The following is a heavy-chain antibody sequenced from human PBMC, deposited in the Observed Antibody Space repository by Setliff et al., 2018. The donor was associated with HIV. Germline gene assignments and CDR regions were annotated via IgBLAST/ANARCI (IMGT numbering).Heavy chain of an antibody. CDR3: ARLRGYFYGHGRYFDY. CDR1: GGSLIGYY. D-gene: IGHD5-18*01. V-gene: IGHV4-59*01. J-gene: IGHJ4*02. Sequence: SETLSLTCTVSGGSLIGYYWSWIRQSPGKGLEWIGSIYYTEITNYNPSLKSRVTTSVDTSKNQFSLKLTSVTAADTALYYCARLRGYFYGHGRYFDYWGQGTLVTVSS. CDR2: IYYTEIT.